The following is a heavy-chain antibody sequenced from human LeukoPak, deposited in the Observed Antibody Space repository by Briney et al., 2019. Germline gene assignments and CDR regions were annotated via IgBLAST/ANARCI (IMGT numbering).Heavy chain of an antibody. Sequence: SETLSLTCTVSGYSISSGYYWGWIWQPPGKGLEWIGTIYHGGSTYYNPSLKSRVTISVDTSKNHFSLKLSSVTAADTAVYYCSRGVVGATYHYMDVWGKGTTVTVSS. J-gene: IGHJ6*03. D-gene: IGHD1-26*01. V-gene: IGHV4-38-2*02. CDR1: GYSISSGYY. CDR3: SRGVVGATYHYMDV. CDR2: IYHGGST.